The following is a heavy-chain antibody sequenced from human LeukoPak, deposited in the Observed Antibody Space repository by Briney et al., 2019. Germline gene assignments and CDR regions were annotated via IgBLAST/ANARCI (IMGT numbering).Heavy chain of an antibody. CDR3: AKVMLGELLYWFDP. V-gene: IGHV3-23*01. D-gene: IGHD3-10*02. Sequence: GGSLRLSCAASGFTFSTNAMSWVRRAPGKGLEWVSAVSGSGDSTYYADSVKGRFTISRANSKNTLYLQMNSLRAEDTAVYYCAKVMLGELLYWFDPWGQGTLVTVSS. CDR1: GFTFSTNA. CDR2: VSGSGDST. J-gene: IGHJ5*02.